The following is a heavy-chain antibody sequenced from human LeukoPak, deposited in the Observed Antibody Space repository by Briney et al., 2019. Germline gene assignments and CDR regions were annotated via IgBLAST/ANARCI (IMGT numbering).Heavy chain of an antibody. J-gene: IGHJ4*02. CDR3: ARARPSMWIDY. Sequence: GGSLRLSCAASGFTFSSYAMYWVRQAPGKGLEWVAVISYDGSDKFYAGSVKGRFTISRDSSKNTLYLHMNSLRPEDTAVYYCARARPSMWIDYWGQGTLVTVSS. CDR1: GFTFSSYA. CDR2: ISYDGSDK. D-gene: IGHD5-12*01. V-gene: IGHV3-30*04.